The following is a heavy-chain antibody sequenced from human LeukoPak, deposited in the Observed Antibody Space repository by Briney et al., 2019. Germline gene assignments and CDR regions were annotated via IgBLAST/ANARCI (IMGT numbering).Heavy chain of an antibody. CDR1: GFTFSSYA. CDR3: AKDLTPNTNDWNGRLDY. CDR2: VSGSGGST. D-gene: IGHD1-1*01. V-gene: IGHV3-23*01. Sequence: GGSLRLSCAVSGFTFSSYAMSWVRQAPGKGLEWVSFVSGSGGSTYYADSVKGRFIISRDNSKNTLYLQMSGLRAEDTAVYYCAKDLTPNTNDWNGRLDYWGQGALVTVSS. J-gene: IGHJ4*02.